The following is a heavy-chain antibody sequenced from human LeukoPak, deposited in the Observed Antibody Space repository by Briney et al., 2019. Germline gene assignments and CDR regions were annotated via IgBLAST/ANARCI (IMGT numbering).Heavy chain of an antibody. D-gene: IGHD1-1*01. J-gene: IGHJ5*02. Sequence: QPGRSLRLSCAASGFTFSSYGMHWVRQAPGKGLEWVAVIWYDGSNKYYADSVKGRFTISRDNSKNTLYLQMNSLRAEGTAVYYCARWVWNGLGGLDTWGQGTLVTVSS. CDR2: IWYDGSNK. V-gene: IGHV3-33*01. CDR1: GFTFSSYG. CDR3: ARWVWNGLGGLDT.